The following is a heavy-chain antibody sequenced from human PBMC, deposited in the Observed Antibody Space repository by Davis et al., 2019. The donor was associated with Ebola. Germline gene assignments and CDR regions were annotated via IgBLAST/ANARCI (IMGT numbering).Heavy chain of an antibody. V-gene: IGHV4-59*01. Sequence: MPSETLSLTCTVSGGSISSYYWSWIRQPPGKGLEWTGYIYYSGSTYYNPSLKSRVTISVDTSKNQFSLKLSSVTAADTAVYYCARVLSSGWPNWFDPWGQGTLVTVSS. CDR1: GGSISSYY. CDR3: ARVLSSGWPNWFDP. D-gene: IGHD6-19*01. J-gene: IGHJ5*02. CDR2: IYYSGST.